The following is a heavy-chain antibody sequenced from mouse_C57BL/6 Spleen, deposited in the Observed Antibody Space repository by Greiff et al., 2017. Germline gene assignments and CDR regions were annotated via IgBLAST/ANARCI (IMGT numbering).Heavy chain of an antibody. CDR1: GYTFTSYS. Sequence: VKLQESGAELVRPGASVKMSCTASGYTFTSYSMHWVNQRPGQGLEWIGIINPSRGYTKYTQKFKGQDTLTADKTSSSSYRQLSSLTSEKAAVYYGARREKNSGFAFWGQGTLVTVSA. V-gene: IGHV1-4*01. CDR2: INPSRGYT. CDR3: ARREKNSGFAF. J-gene: IGHJ3*01.